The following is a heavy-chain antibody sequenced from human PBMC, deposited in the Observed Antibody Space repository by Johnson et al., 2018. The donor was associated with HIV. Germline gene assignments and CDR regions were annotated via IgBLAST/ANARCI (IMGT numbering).Heavy chain of an antibody. V-gene: IGHV3-48*04. CDR2: ISSSGSTI. CDR1: GFTFNSYG. CDR3: AKDLRISSYGDYRAKAFDI. Sequence: VQLVESGGGVVQPGRSLRLSCAASGFTFNSYGMHWVRQAPGKGLEWVSYISSSGSTIYSADSVKGRFTISRDNAKNSLYLQMNSLRAEDTAVYYCAKDLRISSYGDYRAKAFDIWG. J-gene: IGHJ3*02. D-gene: IGHD4-17*01.